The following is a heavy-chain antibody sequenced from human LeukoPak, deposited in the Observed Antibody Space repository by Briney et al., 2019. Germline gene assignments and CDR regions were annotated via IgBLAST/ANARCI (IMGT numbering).Heavy chain of an antibody. CDR1: GDSISSATHY. CDR3: ARFLNWVFDN. CDR2: IYSSGST. V-gene: IGHV4-61*02. Sequence: PSQTLSLTCAVSGDSISSATHYWSWIRQPAGKGLEWIGRIYSSGSTNYNPSLKSRVSISVDTSKNQFSLKLSSVTAADRAVYYCARFLNWVFDNWGQGTPVTVSS. J-gene: IGHJ4*02. D-gene: IGHD7-27*01.